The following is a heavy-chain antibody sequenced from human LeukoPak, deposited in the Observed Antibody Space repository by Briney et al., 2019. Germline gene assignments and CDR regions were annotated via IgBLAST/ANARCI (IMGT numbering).Heavy chain of an antibody. J-gene: IGHJ6*03. CDR1: GFTFSDYY. Sequence: GGSLRLSCAASGFTFSDYYMSWVRQAPGKGLEWVSAISGSGGSTYYADSVKGRFTISRDNSKNTLYLQMNSLRAEDTAVYYCARAVVVVPAAINYMDVWGKGTTVTVSS. CDR2: ISGSGGST. D-gene: IGHD2-2*02. V-gene: IGHV3-23*01. CDR3: ARAVVVVPAAINYMDV.